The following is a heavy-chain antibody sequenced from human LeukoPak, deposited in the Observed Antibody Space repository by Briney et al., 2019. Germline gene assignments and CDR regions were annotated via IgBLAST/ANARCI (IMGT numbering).Heavy chain of an antibody. J-gene: IGHJ4*02. CDR2: IWYDGSNK. Sequence: GGSLRLSCAASGFTFSSYGMHWVRQAPGKGLEWVAVIWYDGSNKYYADSVKGRFTISRDNSKNTLSLQMTSLRAEDTAVYYCAKEGPDYGDYRSGDYFDFWGQGTLVTVSS. V-gene: IGHV3-33*06. D-gene: IGHD4-17*01. CDR3: AKEGPDYGDYRSGDYFDF. CDR1: GFTFSSYG.